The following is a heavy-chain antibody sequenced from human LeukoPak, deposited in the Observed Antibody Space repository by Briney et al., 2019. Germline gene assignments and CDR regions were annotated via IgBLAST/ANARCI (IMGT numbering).Heavy chain of an antibody. J-gene: IGHJ4*02. V-gene: IGHV3-13*05. D-gene: IGHD6-13*01. CDR3: AKRLSYSSSWCNFDY. CDR2: IGTAGDP. CDR1: GFTFSSYD. Sequence: PGGSLRLSCAASGFTFSSYDMHWVRQATGKGLERVSAIGTAGDPYYADSVEGRFTISRDNSKNTLYLQMNSLRAEDTAVYYCAKRLSYSSSWCNFDYWGQGTLVTVSS.